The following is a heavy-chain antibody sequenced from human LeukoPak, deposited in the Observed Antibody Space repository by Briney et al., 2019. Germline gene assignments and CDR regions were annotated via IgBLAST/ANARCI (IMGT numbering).Heavy chain of an antibody. Sequence: SVKVSCKASGGTFSIYSINWVRQAPGQGLEWMGGIIPIFGTANHAQKFQDRVTITTDESTTTAYMELRSLRSEDTAVYYCARVEGMTMIRGVSADAFDIWGQGTMVTVSS. V-gene: IGHV1-69*05. CDR1: GGTFSIYS. D-gene: IGHD3-10*01. J-gene: IGHJ3*02. CDR3: ARVEGMTMIRGVSADAFDI. CDR2: IIPIFGTA.